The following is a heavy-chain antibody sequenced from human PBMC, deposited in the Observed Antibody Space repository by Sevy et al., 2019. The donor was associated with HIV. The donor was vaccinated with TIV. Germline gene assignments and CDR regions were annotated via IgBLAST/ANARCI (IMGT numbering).Heavy chain of an antibody. CDR1: GFTFSNYA. J-gene: IGHJ4*02. D-gene: IGHD3-3*01. V-gene: IGHV3-23*01. CDR2: ISAGGGSA. CDR3: AKDPSRVLDRDY. Sequence: QAGGSLRLSCAASGFTFSNYAMNWVRQAPGKGPEWVSSISAGGGSAYYADSVKGRFTVSRDNSKNTLFLQLNSLRAEETAVYYCAKDPSRVLDRDYWGQGTLVTVSS.